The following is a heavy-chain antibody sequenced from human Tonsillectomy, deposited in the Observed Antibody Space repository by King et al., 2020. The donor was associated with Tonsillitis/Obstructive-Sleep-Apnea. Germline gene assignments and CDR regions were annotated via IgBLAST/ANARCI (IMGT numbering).Heavy chain of an antibody. D-gene: IGHD3-10*01. J-gene: IGHJ4*02. CDR1: GFTFSTYW. Sequence: VQLVESGGGLVQPGGSLRLSCAASGFTFSTYWRHWFGQVPGKGLVWVSRINSEGRRKSYADSVGGRFTISRDNAKNTLYLQMNSLRAEDTAVYYCARVGSYDSGSYPYWGQGTLVTVSS. CDR3: ARVGSYDSGSYPY. V-gene: IGHV3-74*01. CDR2: INSEGRRK.